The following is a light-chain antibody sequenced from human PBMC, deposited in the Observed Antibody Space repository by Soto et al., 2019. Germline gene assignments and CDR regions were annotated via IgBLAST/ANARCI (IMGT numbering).Light chain of an antibody. CDR1: QSVFSS. Sequence: EIVSTQSPGTLSLSPGERATLSGRASQSVFSSLAWYQQKPGQAPRLLIYDTSTRATGVPARFSGSRSGPEFTLTINSLQSEDFAIYYCQPYNNWPLTFGGGTKVDIK. CDR2: DTS. J-gene: IGKJ4*01. CDR3: QPYNNWPLT. V-gene: IGKV3-15*01.